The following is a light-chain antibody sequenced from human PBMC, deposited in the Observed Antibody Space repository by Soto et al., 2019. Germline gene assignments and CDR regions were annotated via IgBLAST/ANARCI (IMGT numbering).Light chain of an antibody. CDR3: QQYDSSPWA. V-gene: IGKV3-20*01. CDR2: GVS. Sequence: EVVLTQNKGTLSLSPGERATLSCRASQSVSNNYLAWYQQKPGQAPRLLIYGVSTRATGIPDRFSGSGSGTDFTLTISGLEPEDRGVYCCQQYDSSPWAFGPGTILDI. CDR1: QSVSNNY. J-gene: IGKJ1*01.